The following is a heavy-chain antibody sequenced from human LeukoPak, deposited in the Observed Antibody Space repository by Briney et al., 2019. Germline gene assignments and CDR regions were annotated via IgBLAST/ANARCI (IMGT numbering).Heavy chain of an antibody. D-gene: IGHD3-22*01. CDR3: AKALGSSGYYLLGAFDI. V-gene: IGHV3-9*03. CDR2: ISWNSGSI. Sequence: GGSLRLSCAASGFTFDDYAMHWVRQAPGKGLEWVSGISWNSGSIGYADSVKGRFTISRDNAKNSLYLQMNSLRAEDMALYYYAKALGSSGYYLLGAFDIWGRGTMVTVSS. CDR1: GFTFDDYA. J-gene: IGHJ3*02.